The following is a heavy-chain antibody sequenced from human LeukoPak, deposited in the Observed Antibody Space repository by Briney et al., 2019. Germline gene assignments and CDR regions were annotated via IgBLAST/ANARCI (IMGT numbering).Heavy chain of an antibody. D-gene: IGHD2-15*01. J-gene: IGHJ1*01. CDR3: ARGRYCSGGSCYSRYFQH. CDR1: GYSISSGYY. V-gene: IGHV4-38-2*02. CDR2: IYHSGST. Sequence: SETLSLTCTVSGYSISSGYYWGWIRQPPGKGLEWIGSIYHSGSTNYNPSLKSRVTISVDTSKNQSSLKLSSVTAADTAVYYCARGRYCSGGSCYSRYFQHWGQGTLVTVSS.